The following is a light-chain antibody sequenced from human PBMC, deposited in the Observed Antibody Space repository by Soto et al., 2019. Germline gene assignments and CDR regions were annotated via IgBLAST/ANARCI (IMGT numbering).Light chain of an antibody. J-gene: IGKJ3*01. CDR3: QLYSNWPPT. V-gene: IGKV3-15*01. Sequence: EVVMTQSPATLSVSPGERVTLSCRASESVHRNLAWYQQKPGQGPSLLIYYASTRATGVPDRFTCSGSGTEFTLTISSLQSEDFGVYHCQLYSNWPPTFGPGTKVQIK. CDR2: YAS. CDR1: ESVHRN.